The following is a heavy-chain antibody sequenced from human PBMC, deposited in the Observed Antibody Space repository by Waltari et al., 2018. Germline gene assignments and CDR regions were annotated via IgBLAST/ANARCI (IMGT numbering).Heavy chain of an antibody. Sequence: QLQLQESGPGLVKPSETLSLTCTVSGGSISSSSYYWGWIRQPPGKGLEWIGSIYYSGSTYYHPPLKSRVTISVDTSKNQFSLKLSSVTAADTAVYYCASTVYYDSSGWTYYFDYWGQGTLVTVSS. V-gene: IGHV4-39*01. J-gene: IGHJ4*02. D-gene: IGHD3-22*01. CDR3: ASTVYYDSSGWTYYFDY. CDR2: IYYSGST. CDR1: GGSISSSSYY.